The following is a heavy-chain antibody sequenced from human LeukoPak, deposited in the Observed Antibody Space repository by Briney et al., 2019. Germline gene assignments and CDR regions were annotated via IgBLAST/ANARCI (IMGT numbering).Heavy chain of an antibody. V-gene: IGHV4-39*07. J-gene: IGHJ5*02. CDR3: ARGYSSSWYGFNSFDP. CDR2: IYYSKNT. D-gene: IGHD6-13*01. CDR1: GGSISSSSAY. Sequence: SETLSLTCTVSGGSISSSSAYWGWIRQPPGKGLEWIGSIYYSKNTYYNPSLKSRVTISVDTSKNQFSLKLSSVTAADTAVYYCARGYSSSWYGFNSFDPWGQGTLVTVSS.